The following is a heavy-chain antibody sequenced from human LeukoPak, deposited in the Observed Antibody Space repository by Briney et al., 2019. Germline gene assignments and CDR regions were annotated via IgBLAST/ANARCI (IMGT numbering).Heavy chain of an antibody. CDR2: INHSGST. CDR3: ARRTDSREDY. Sequence: SETLSLTCGVYGGSFSDYHWTWIRLPPGKGLEWIGEINHSGSTNYNPSLKSRVTISVDTSKNQFSLKLSFVTAADTAVYYCARRTDSREDYWGQGTLVTVSS. D-gene: IGHD6-13*01. V-gene: IGHV4-34*01. CDR1: GGSFSDYH. J-gene: IGHJ4*02.